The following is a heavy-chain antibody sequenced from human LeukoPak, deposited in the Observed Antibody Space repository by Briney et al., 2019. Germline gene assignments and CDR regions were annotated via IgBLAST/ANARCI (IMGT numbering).Heavy chain of an antibody. D-gene: IGHD3-10*01. V-gene: IGHV4-59*08. Sequence: PSETLSLTRNVSGDSLTSHFWSWIRQTPGKGLEWIGYVFHSGTTNYGPSLKSRVTISLDTSKKEFYLRLASMTAADNAVYYCARRMAAVTDAFDIWGRGTMVSVSS. CDR3: ARRMAAVTDAFDI. CDR1: GDSLTSHF. CDR2: VFHSGTT. J-gene: IGHJ3*02.